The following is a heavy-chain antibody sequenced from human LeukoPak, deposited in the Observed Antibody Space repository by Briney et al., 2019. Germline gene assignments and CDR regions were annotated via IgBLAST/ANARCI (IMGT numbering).Heavy chain of an antibody. Sequence: GGSLRLSCAASGFTFEDYAMHWVRQAPGKALEWVAGIAWKSNSIGYAASVKGRFTISRDDATNYLYLQMNSLRGEDTAFYYCAKDVQGMATMTFVSWGQGTLVTVSS. CDR3: AKDVQGMATMTFVS. D-gene: IGHD5-24*01. V-gene: IGHV3-9*01. CDR1: GFTFEDYA. J-gene: IGHJ4*02. CDR2: IAWKSNSI.